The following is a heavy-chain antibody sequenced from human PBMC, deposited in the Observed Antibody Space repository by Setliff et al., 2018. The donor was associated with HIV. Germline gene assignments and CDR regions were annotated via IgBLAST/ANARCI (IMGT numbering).Heavy chain of an antibody. CDR3: ATLHSSGWPYYSDY. V-gene: IGHV4-31*03. J-gene: IGHJ4*02. D-gene: IGHD6-19*01. CDR2: IYSSGTT. CDR1: GVTSGDYY. Sequence: SETLCLTCTFSGVTSGDYYWTWIRQHPVKGLEWIGYIYSSGTTYYNPSLKSRLAISLDTSKNQFSLNLKSVTAADAAVYYCATLHSSGWPYYSDYWGQGILVTVSS.